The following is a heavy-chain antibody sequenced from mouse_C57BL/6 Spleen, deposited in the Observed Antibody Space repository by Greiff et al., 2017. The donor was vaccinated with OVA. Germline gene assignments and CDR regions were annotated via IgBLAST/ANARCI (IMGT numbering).Heavy chain of an antibody. Sequence: EVKVVESGGGLVKPGGSLKLSCAASGFTFSSYAMSWVRQTPEKRLEWVATISDGGSYTYYPDNVKGRFTISRDNAKNNLYLQMSHLKSEDTAMYYCARDEGLRGFAYWGQGTLVTVSA. CDR2: ISDGGSYT. CDR1: GFTFSSYA. D-gene: IGHD2-4*01. V-gene: IGHV5-4*01. J-gene: IGHJ3*01. CDR3: ARDEGLRGFAY.